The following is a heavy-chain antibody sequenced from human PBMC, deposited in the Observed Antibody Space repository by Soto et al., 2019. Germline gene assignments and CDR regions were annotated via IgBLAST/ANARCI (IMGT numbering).Heavy chain of an antibody. D-gene: IGHD5-12*01. CDR1: GYTFTSYY. CDR2: INPSGGST. CDR3: ARVIRGYSGYDRLDY. J-gene: IGHJ4*02. Sequence: ASVKVSCKASGYTFTSYYMHWVRQAPGQGLEWMGIINPSGGSTSYAQKFQGRVTMTRDTSTSTVYMELSSLRSEDTAVYYCARVIRGYSGYDRLDYWGQGTLVTVSS. V-gene: IGHV1-46*01.